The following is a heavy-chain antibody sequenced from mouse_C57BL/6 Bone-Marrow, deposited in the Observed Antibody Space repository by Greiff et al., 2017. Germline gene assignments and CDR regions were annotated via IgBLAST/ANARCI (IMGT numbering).Heavy chain of an antibody. CDR3: ARSPITTVVARDY. CDR1: GYTFTSYW. CDR2: IDPSDSYT. V-gene: IGHV1-50*01. Sequence: QVQLQQPGAELVKPGASVKLSCKASGYTFTSYWTQWVKQRPGQGLEWIGEIDPSDSYTNYNQKFKGKATLTVDTSSSTAYMQLSSLTSEDSAVYYCARSPITTVVARDYWGQGTTLTVSS. D-gene: IGHD1-1*01. J-gene: IGHJ2*01.